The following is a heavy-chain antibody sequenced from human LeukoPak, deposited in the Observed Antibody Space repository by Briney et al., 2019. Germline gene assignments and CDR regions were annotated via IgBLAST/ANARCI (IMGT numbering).Heavy chain of an antibody. J-gene: IGHJ5*02. CDR2: IYYSGST. D-gene: IGHD6-13*01. CDR1: GGSISSYY. V-gene: IGHV4-59*01. Sequence: SETLSLTCTVSGGSISSYYWSWIRQPPGKGLEWIGYIYYSGSTNYNPSLKSRVTISVDTSKNQFSLKLSSVTAADTAVYYCARDYGSSWANWFDPWGQGTLVTVSS. CDR3: ARDYGSSWANWFDP.